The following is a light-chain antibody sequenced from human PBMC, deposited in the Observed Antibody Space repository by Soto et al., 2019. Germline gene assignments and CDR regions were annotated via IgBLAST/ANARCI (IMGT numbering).Light chain of an antibody. Sequence: DIVLTQSPGTLSLSPGERATLSCRASQSVSSSYFAWYQQKPGHAPRLLIYGASDRATGIPDRFSGSGSGTDFTLIINRLEPEDVAIYYCQQYGGSPRITFGQGTRLEIK. CDR2: GAS. J-gene: IGKJ5*01. CDR3: QQYGGSPRIT. CDR1: QSVSSSY. V-gene: IGKV3-20*01.